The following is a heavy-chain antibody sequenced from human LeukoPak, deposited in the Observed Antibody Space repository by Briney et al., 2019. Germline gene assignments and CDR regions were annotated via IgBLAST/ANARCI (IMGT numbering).Heavy chain of an antibody. CDR3: GRVIAGSSSPSVRDAFDI. D-gene: IGHD6-6*01. J-gene: IGHJ3*02. V-gene: IGHV4-34*01. CDR2: INHSGST. CDR1: ARSFTGYY. Sequence: SETLSPTCAVYARSFTGYYWSWIRPPPGKGLEWLGEINHSGSTNFNPSLKSRVTISVDTSKNQFSLKLSSVTAADTAGYYCGRVIAGSSSPSVRDAFDIWGQGTMVTVSS.